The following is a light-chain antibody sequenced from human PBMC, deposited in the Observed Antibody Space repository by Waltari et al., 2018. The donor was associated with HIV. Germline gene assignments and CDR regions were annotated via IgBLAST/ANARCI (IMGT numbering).Light chain of an antibody. CDR1: QNVDNW. J-gene: IGKJ5*01. CDR2: KTS. V-gene: IGKV1-5*03. Sequence: DIQMTQSPSPLSASVGDRVIITCRSSQNVDNWLAWYQQRPGSAPKVLIYKTSTLQTGVPSRFSGSGSGTEFSLTISSLQPDDFATYYCQQYKSYSLTFGQGTRLEIK. CDR3: QQYKSYSLT.